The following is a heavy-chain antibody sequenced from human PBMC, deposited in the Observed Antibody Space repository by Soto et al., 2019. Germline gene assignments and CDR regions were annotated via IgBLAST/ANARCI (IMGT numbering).Heavy chain of an antibody. V-gene: IGHV3-21*01. CDR2: ITKSGYL. D-gene: IGHD3-22*01. Sequence: GSLRLSCAASGFTFGSYAMNWVRQAPGKGLEWVSSITKSGYLSYADSLKGRFTISRDNAKNSLFLQMNNLRAEDTAVYYCVRGGYFDSRGLYNPFDYWGQGALVTVSS. J-gene: IGHJ4*02. CDR1: GFTFGSYA. CDR3: VRGGYFDSRGLYNPFDY.